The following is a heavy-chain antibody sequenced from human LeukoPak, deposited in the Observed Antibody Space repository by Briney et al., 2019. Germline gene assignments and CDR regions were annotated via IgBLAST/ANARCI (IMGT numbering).Heavy chain of an antibody. Sequence: GGSLRLSCVASVFTFSNYAMIWVRQAPGKGLELVSGIYGSDDKTVYGDAVKGRFTISRDNSKNTLYLQMNSLIADDTAVYYCAQTQGYYDAWGQGALVNVSS. CDR3: AQTQGYYDA. J-gene: IGHJ5*02. CDR2: IYGSDDKT. V-gene: IGHV3-23*01. CDR1: VFTFSNYA. D-gene: IGHD2-15*01.